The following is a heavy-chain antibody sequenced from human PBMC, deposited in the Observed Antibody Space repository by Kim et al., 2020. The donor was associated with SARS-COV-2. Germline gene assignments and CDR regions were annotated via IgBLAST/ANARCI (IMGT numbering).Heavy chain of an antibody. V-gene: IGHV1-18*04. J-gene: IGHJ3*02. CDR1: GYTFTSYG. Sequence: ASVKVSCKSSGYTFTSYGISWVRQAPGQGLEWMGWISAYNGNTNYAQKLQGRVTMTTDTSTSTAYMELRSLRSDDTAVYYCAREGGDYYDSSGYYEPHGAFDIWGQGTMVTVSS. D-gene: IGHD3-22*01. CDR2: ISAYNGNT. CDR3: AREGGDYYDSSGYYEPHGAFDI.